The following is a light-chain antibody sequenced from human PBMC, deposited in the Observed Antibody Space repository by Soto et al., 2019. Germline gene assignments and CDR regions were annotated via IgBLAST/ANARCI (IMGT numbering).Light chain of an antibody. Sequence: QSVLTQPPSVSASPGQKVTISCSGSSANIGKNYVSWYQRLPGTAPKLLIYDNNERSSGIPDRFSGSKSGTSATLGIAVLQTGDEADYYCGTLDTSLSALVFGGGTKLTVL. CDR1: SANIGKNY. J-gene: IGLJ2*01. CDR3: GTLDTSLSALV. CDR2: DNN. V-gene: IGLV1-51*01.